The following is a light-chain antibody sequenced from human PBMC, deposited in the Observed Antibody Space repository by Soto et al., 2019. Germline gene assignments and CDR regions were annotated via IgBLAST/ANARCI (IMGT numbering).Light chain of an antibody. Sequence: QSALTQPASVSGSPGQSITISCSGASSDVGGYNYVSWYQQHPGKAPKLMIYEVSNRPSGVSNRFSGSKSGNTATLTISGLQAEDEADYYCRSYTSSTTLGHVFGTGTKLTVL. J-gene: IGLJ1*01. V-gene: IGLV2-14*01. CDR1: SSDVGGYNY. CDR2: EVS. CDR3: RSYTSSTTLGHV.